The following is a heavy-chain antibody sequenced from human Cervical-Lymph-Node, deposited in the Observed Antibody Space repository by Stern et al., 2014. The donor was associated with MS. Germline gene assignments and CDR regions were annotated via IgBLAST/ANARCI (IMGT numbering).Heavy chain of an antibody. J-gene: IGHJ6*02. D-gene: IGHD2-21*01. V-gene: IGHV1-2*02. CDR3: ARGPNEHWGGHYNSNGMDV. Sequence: QVQLVESGAEVKKPGASVKVSCKASGYTFTAYYLHWVRQAPGQGLAWMGWVNPNRAGPSYAPQFHVRVTMTRDTSTRPPFLDPCTLTSDDTAFYYCARGPNEHWGGHYNSNGMDVWGQGTTVTVSS. CDR2: VNPNRAGP. CDR1: GYTFTAYY.